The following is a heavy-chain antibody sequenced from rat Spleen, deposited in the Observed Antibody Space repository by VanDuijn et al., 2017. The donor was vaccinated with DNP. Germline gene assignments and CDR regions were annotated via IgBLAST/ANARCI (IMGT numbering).Heavy chain of an antibody. CDR2: ITSSSDIT. Sequence: EVQLVETGGGLVQPGRSLKLSCVASGFTFSTYWMFWVRQAPGKGLEWVASITSSSDITYYPDSVKGRFTISRDFAKNTLYLQMNSLRSEDTATYYCARSGDDNWFVYWGQGTLVTVSS. CDR3: ARSGDDNWFVY. J-gene: IGHJ3*01. D-gene: IGHD1-1*01. CDR1: GFTFSTYW. V-gene: IGHV5-58*01.